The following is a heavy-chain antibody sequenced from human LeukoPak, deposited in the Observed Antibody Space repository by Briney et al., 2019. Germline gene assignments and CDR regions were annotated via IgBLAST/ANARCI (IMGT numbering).Heavy chain of an antibody. Sequence: ASVKVSCKASGYTFTGYYMHWVRQAPGQGLEWMGRINPNSGGTNYAQKFQGRVTMTRDTSTSTVYMELSSLRSEDTAVYYCARGGHYYDSSGYPGYWGQGTLVTVSS. CDR3: ARGGHYYDSSGYPGY. J-gene: IGHJ4*02. CDR2: INPNSGGT. CDR1: GYTFTGYY. V-gene: IGHV1-2*06. D-gene: IGHD3-22*01.